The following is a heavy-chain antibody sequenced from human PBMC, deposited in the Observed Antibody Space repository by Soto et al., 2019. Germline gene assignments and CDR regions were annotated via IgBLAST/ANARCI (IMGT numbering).Heavy chain of an antibody. J-gene: IGHJ6*02. CDR3: ARDQDCSSTSCSSSYYYYYGMDV. CDR2: IYYSGST. Sequence: SETLSLTCTVSGGSISSGGYYWSWIRQHPGKGLEWIGYIYYSGSTYYNPSLKSRVTISVDTSKNQFSLKLSSVTAADTAVYYCARDQDCSSTSCSSSYYYYYGMDVWGQGTTVTVSS. D-gene: IGHD2-2*01. V-gene: IGHV4-31*03. CDR1: GGSISSGGYY.